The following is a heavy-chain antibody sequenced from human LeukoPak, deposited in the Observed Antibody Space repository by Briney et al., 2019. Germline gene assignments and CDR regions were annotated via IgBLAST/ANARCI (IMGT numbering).Heavy chain of an antibody. CDR1: GFTFSSYS. CDR3: ARGGSSWYGDAFDI. Sequence: GGSLRLSCAASGFTFSSYSMNWVRQAPGKGLEWVSSISSSSSYIYYADSVKGRFTISRDNAKNSLYLQMNSLSADDTAVYYCARGGSSWYGDAFDIWGQGTMVTVSS. V-gene: IGHV3-21*01. D-gene: IGHD6-13*01. J-gene: IGHJ3*02. CDR2: ISSSSSYI.